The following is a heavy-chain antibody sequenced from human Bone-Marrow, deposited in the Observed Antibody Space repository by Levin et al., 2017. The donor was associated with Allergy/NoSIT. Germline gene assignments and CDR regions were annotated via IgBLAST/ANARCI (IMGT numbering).Heavy chain of an antibody. J-gene: IGHJ6*02. CDR2: IYYSGST. CDR1: GGSISSGGYY. V-gene: IGHV4-31*03. Sequence: SETLSLTCTVSGGSISSGGYYWSWIRQHPGKGLEWIGYIYYSGSTYYNPSLKSRVTISVDTSKNQFSLKLSSVTAADTAVYYCAREDRAADYGMDVWGQGTTVTVSS. CDR3: AREDRAADYGMDV. D-gene: IGHD5-18*01.